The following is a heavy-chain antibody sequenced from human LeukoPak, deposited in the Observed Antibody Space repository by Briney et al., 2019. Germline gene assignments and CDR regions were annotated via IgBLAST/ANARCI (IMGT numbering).Heavy chain of an antibody. CDR2: IYTSGST. Sequence: SSETLSLTCTVSGGSISSGSYYWSWIRQPAGKGLEWIGRIYTSGSTNYNPSLKSRVTISVDTSKNQFSLKLSSVTAADTAVYYCARDTYDIGWYRLNQYYYYYMDVWGKGTTVTISS. V-gene: IGHV4-61*02. D-gene: IGHD6-19*01. J-gene: IGHJ6*03. CDR3: ARDTYDIGWYRLNQYYYYYMDV. CDR1: GGSISSGSYY.